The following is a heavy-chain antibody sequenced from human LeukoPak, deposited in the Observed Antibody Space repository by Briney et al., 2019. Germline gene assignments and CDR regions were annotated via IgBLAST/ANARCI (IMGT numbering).Heavy chain of an antibody. V-gene: IGHV4-4*02. J-gene: IGHJ4*02. CDR2: IYHSGST. CDR1: GGSISSSNW. D-gene: IGHD3-22*01. Sequence: SETLSLTCAVSGGSISSSNWWSWVRQPPGKGLEWIGEIYHSGSTNYNPSLKSRVTISVDKSKNQFSLKLSSVTAADTAVYYCASTYYYDSSGYYYWGQGTLVTVSA. CDR3: ASTYYYDSSGYYY.